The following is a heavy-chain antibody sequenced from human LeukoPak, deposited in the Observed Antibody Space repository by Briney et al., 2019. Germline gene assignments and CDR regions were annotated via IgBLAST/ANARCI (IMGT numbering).Heavy chain of an antibody. V-gene: IGHV4-59*11. D-gene: IGHD3-3*01. J-gene: IGHJ4*02. CDR3: ARGAERNYDFWSGYGYYFDY. CDR2: IYYSGST. CDR1: GDSINSHH. Sequence: SETLSLTCTVSGDSINSHHWSWIRQPPGKGLEWIGYIYYSGSTNYNPSLKSRVTISVDTSKNQFSLKLSSVTAADTAVYYCARGAERNYDFWSGYGYYFDYWGQGTLVTVSS.